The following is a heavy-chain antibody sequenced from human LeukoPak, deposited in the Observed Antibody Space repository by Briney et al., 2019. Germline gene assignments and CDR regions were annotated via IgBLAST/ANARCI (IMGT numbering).Heavy chain of an antibody. V-gene: IGHV1-18*01. CDR3: ARGSSWYLYFEE. CDR1: GYTFTTYG. J-gene: IGHJ4*02. D-gene: IGHD6-13*01. CDR2: ISAYNGNT. Sequence: ASVKVACKASGYTFTTYGISWVRQAPGQGLDWMGWISAYNGNTNFAQKLEGRVTVTTDGSTSGAYMEPRNMRSDDTAVYSCARGSSWYLYFEEWGQGPLVTVSS.